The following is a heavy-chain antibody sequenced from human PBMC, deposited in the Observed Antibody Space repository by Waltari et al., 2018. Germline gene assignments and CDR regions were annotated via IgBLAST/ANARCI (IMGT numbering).Heavy chain of an antibody. CDR2: INPNRGGT. CDR1: GYTFTGYY. V-gene: IGHV1-2*02. D-gene: IGHD6-13*01. J-gene: IGHJ4*02. Sequence: QVQLVQSGAEVKKPGASVKVSCKASGYTFTGYYMHWVRQAPGQGLEWMGWINPNRGGTNYAQKFQGRVTMTRDTSISTAYMELSRLRSDDTAVYYCARGQQQAEGFDYWGQGTLVTVSS. CDR3: ARGQQQAEGFDY.